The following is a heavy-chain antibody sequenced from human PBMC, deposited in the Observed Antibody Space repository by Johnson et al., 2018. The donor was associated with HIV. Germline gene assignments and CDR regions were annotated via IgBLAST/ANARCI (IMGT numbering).Heavy chain of an antibody. J-gene: IGHJ3*02. CDR1: GFTFDDYG. D-gene: IGHD1-26*01. Sequence: VQLVESGGGVVRPGGSLRLSCTASGFTFDDYGMSWVRQAPGKGLEWVSGINWNGGSTYYADSVKGRFTISRDNSKNTVYLQMNSLRADDTAVYYCARDKVDDAFDIWGQGTMVTVSS. V-gene: IGHV3-20*04. CDR2: INWNGGST. CDR3: ARDKVDDAFDI.